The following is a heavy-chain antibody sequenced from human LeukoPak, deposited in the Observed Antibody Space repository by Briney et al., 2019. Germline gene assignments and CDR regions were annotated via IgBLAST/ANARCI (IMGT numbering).Heavy chain of an antibody. D-gene: IGHD6-13*01. J-gene: IGHJ4*02. Sequence: GESLKISCKGSGHTFATYWIGWVRQMPGKGLEWMGIIYPADSNTRYSPSFEGHVTISADKSSNTAYLQWSSLEASDTAIYYCASLPYSSSFYNWGQGPLVTVPS. V-gene: IGHV5-51*01. CDR2: IYPADSNT. CDR3: ASLPYSSSFYN. CDR1: GHTFATYW.